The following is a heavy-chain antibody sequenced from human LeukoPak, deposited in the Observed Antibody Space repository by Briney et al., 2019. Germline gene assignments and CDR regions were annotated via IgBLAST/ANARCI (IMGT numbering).Heavy chain of an antibody. J-gene: IGHJ3*02. V-gene: IGHV3-30-3*01. CDR1: GFTFSSYA. CDR2: ISYDGSNK. CDR3: AREIYCSSTSCYSDAFDI. Sequence: GGSLRLSCAASGFTFSSYAMHWVRQAPGKGLEWVAVISYDGSNKYYADSVKGRFTISRDNSKNTLYLQMSSLRSEDTAVYYCAREIYCSSTSCYSDAFDIWGQGTMVTVSS. D-gene: IGHD2-2*01.